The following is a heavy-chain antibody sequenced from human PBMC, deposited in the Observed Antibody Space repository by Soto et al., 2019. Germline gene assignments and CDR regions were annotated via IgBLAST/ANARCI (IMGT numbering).Heavy chain of an antibody. CDR3: ASRQGTINNFGVVTEDDS. V-gene: IGHV1-18*01. CDR2: ISPNNGNT. D-gene: IGHD3-3*02. J-gene: IGHJ4*02. Sequence: QVQLVQSGAELKKPGASVKVSCKASGYSFSNYEISWVRQAPGQGLEWMGWISPNNGNTNYAQKFQGRVIMTTDTSTSTAYMDMRSLRSDATAVYYCASRQGTINNFGVVTEDDSWGQGTLVTVSS. CDR1: GYSFSNYE.